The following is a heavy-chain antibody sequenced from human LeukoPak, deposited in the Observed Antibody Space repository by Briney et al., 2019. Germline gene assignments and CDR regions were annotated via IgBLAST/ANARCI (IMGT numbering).Heavy chain of an antibody. Sequence: GRSLRLSCAASGFTFSSYGMHWVRQAPGKGLDWVAVIWYDGSKTYYADSVKGRFTISRDNSKNTLYLQMNSLRAEDTAVYYCAKDLLTVVRHGYWGQGTLVTVSS. CDR3: AKDLLTVVRHGY. J-gene: IGHJ4*02. V-gene: IGHV3-33*06. CDR1: GFTFSSYG. D-gene: IGHD4-17*01. CDR2: IWYDGSKT.